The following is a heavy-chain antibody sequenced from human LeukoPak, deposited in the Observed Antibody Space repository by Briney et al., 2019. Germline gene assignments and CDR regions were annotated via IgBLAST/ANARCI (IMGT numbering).Heavy chain of an antibody. D-gene: IGHD5-18*01. Sequence: PSETLSLTCAVSGVSINTCCYYWTWIRQPPGKALEGIGYKYYSGSTRYNSSLRSRLTISLDTSKNQFSLRLTSVTAADTAVYYCARGRSYGFDFDSWGQGTLVIVSS. J-gene: IGHJ4*02. CDR3: ARGRSYGFDFDS. CDR2: KYYSGST. V-gene: IGHV4-61*01. CDR1: GVSINTCCYY.